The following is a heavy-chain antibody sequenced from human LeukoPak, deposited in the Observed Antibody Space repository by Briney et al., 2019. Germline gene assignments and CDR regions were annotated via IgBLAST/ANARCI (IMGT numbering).Heavy chain of an antibody. Sequence: GGSLRLSCAASGFTFSSYGMSWVRQAPGKGLEWVSTISGSGGSTYYADSVKGRFTISRDNFKNTLYLQMNSLRAEDTAVYYCAKEAQFYDSSGYDYWGQGTLVTVSS. V-gene: IGHV3-23*01. CDR1: GFTFSSYG. J-gene: IGHJ4*02. D-gene: IGHD3-22*01. CDR2: ISGSGGST. CDR3: AKEAQFYDSSGYDY.